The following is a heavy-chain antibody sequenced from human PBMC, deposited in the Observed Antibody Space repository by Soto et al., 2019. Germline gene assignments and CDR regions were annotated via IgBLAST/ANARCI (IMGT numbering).Heavy chain of an antibody. Sequence: EVHLLESGGGLVKPGGSLRLSCAASGFNFGSYTMNWVRQVPGKGLEWLSSISSTVSYIYYADSVKGRFTISRDNAKNSLSLQMNSLRVEDTAVYYCVKSEGDYWGQGVLVTVSS. CDR2: ISSTVSYI. D-gene: IGHD3-3*01. CDR1: GFNFGSYT. J-gene: IGHJ4*02. V-gene: IGHV3-21*01. CDR3: VKSEGDY.